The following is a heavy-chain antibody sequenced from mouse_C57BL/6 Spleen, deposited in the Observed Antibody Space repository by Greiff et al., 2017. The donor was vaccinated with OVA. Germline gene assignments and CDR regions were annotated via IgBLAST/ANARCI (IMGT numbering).Heavy chain of an antibody. V-gene: IGHV3-6*01. J-gene: IGHJ3*01. CDR1: GYSITSGYY. Sequence: DVKLQESGPGLVKPSQSLSLTCSVTGYSITSGYYWNWIRQFPGNKLEWMGYIIYDGSNNYNPSLKNRISITRDTSKNQFFLKLNSVTTEDTATYYCARGETRQPFAYWGQGTLVTVSA. CDR3: ARGETRQPFAY. CDR2: IIYDGSN. D-gene: IGHD3-2*01.